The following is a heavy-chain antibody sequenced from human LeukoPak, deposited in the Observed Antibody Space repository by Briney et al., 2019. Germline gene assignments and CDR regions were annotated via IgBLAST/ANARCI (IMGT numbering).Heavy chain of an antibody. V-gene: IGHV1-69*05. D-gene: IGHD2-2*01. CDR1: GGTFSSYA. Sequence: SVKVSCKASGGTFSSYAISWVRQAPGQGLEWMGGIIPIFGTANYAQKFQGRVTITTDESTSTAYMELNSLRAEDTAVYYCAKIREDRDIVVVPAAHDAFDIWGQGTMVTVSS. J-gene: IGHJ3*02. CDR2: IIPIFGTA. CDR3: AKIREDRDIVVVPAAHDAFDI.